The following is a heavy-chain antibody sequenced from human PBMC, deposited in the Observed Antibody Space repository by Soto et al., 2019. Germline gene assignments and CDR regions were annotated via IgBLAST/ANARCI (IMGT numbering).Heavy chain of an antibody. CDR2: IKSDGTVT. CDR1: GITFSTYR. CDR3: ARENYDFWSGYYLDD. J-gene: IGHJ4*02. Sequence: EVQLVESGGGLVQPGGSLRLSCVVSGITFSTYRMHWVRQAPGNGLVWVSHIKSDGTVTHYKDSVRRRFRISRHNAKNTLFLQMNSLRAEDTAVYYCARENYDFWSGYYLDDWGQGTLVTVSS. D-gene: IGHD3-3*01. V-gene: IGHV3-74*01.